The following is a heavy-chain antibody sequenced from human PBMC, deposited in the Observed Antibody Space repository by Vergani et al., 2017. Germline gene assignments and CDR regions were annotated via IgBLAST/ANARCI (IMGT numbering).Heavy chain of an antibody. CDR1: GGTFSSYT. V-gene: IGHV1-69*02. J-gene: IGHJ6*02. D-gene: IGHD5-12*01. CDR3: ARGGVATIGGSYHYYYGMDV. Sequence: QVQLVQSGAEVKKPGSSVKVSCKASGGTFSSYTISWVRQAPGQGLEWMGRIIPILGIANYAQKFQGRVTSTADKSTSTAYMELSSLRSEDTAVYYCARGGVATIGGSYHYYYGMDVWGQGTTVTVSS. CDR2: IIPILGIA.